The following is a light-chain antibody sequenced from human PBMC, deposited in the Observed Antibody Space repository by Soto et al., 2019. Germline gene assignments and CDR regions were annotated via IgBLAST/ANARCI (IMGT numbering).Light chain of an antibody. CDR2: END. Sequence: QSVSTQPPSVSAAPGQKVTISCSGSSSTIGTNYVSWYQHLPGTTPKLLINENDRRPSGIPDRFSGSKTGTSATLAITGLQTGDEAEYFCATWDTSLKGVVFGGGTKLTVL. CDR3: ATWDTSLKGVV. J-gene: IGLJ2*01. CDR1: SSTIGTNY. V-gene: IGLV1-51*01.